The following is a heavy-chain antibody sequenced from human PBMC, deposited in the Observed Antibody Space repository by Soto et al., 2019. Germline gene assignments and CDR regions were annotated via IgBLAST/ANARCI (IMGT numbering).Heavy chain of an antibody. D-gene: IGHD6-6*01. CDR2: IYWNDDK. CDR3: AHTRFAKYRSLPADFDY. V-gene: IGHV2-5*01. J-gene: IGHJ4*02. Sequence: ASCPPLVNPTHTLPLTCLFSGFSPSTSGVGEGWIRQPPGKALEWLALIYWNDDKRYSPSLKSRLTITKDTSKNQVVLTMTNMDPVDTATDYRAHTRFAKYRSLPADFDYWGQGIRVTVFS. CDR1: GFSPSTSGVG.